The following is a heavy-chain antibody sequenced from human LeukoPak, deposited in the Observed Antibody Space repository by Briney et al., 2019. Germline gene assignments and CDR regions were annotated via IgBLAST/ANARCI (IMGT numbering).Heavy chain of an antibody. J-gene: IGHJ4*02. CDR2: NNSRGST. Sequence: PSETLSLTCTVSGGPITSGNYYWSWIRQPAGNGLEWIGRNNSRGSTNYDPSLKSRVSISVDTSKNYFSLELSSVTAADTAVYYCARGFSTISCYDYWGQGTLVTVSS. CDR3: ARGFSTISCYDY. CDR1: GGPITSGNYY. D-gene: IGHD2/OR15-2a*01. V-gene: IGHV4-61*02.